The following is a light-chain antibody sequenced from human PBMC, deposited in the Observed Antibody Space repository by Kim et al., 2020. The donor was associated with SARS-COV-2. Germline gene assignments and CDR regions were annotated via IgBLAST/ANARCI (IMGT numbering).Light chain of an antibody. Sequence: LSPGERATLACRASQNVYNNNLAWYQQKLGRAPRLLIWRASTRATGTPDRFSGSGSGTDFILTISRLEPEDFAVYYCQQYATSPQNFGQGTKLEIK. CDR2: RAS. CDR3: QQYATSPQN. V-gene: IGKV3-20*01. CDR1: QNVYNNN. J-gene: IGKJ2*01.